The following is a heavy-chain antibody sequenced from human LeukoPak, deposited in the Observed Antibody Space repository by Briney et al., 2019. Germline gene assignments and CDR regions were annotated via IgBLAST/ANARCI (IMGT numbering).Heavy chain of an antibody. CDR3: AREVVPDVIDAFDI. V-gene: IGHV4-39*02. J-gene: IGHJ3*02. CDR2: IYNSGST. Sequence: KPSETLSLTCTVSGGSISSTSHFWGWIRQPPGKGLEWIGSIYNSGSTHYNPSLKSRVTISVDTSKNQFSLKLSSVTAADTAVYYCAREVVPDVIDAFDIWGQGTMVTVSS. D-gene: IGHD2-2*01. CDR1: GGSISSTSHF.